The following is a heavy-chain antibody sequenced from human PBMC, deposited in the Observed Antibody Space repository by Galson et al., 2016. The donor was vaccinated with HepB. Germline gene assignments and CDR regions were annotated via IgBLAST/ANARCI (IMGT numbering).Heavy chain of an antibody. Sequence: QSGAEVKKPGESLKISCKGSGYSFTSYWIGWVRQMPGKGLEWMGIIYPYDSDTRYSPSFQGQVTTSADKSIRTAYLRWSSLKASDTAMYYCARQGEYDYGYSGRCYYGMDVWGQGTTVTVSS. J-gene: IGHJ6*02. V-gene: IGHV5-51*01. CDR1: GYSFTSYW. CDR2: IYPYDSDT. D-gene: IGHD4/OR15-4a*01. CDR3: ARQGEYDYGYSGRCYYGMDV.